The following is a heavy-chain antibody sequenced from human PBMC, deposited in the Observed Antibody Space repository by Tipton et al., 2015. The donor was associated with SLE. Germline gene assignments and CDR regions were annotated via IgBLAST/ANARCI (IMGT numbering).Heavy chain of an antibody. V-gene: IGHV3-74*01. CDR1: GFTFSSHW. D-gene: IGHD3-10*01. CDR2: IISDGSTI. Sequence: SLRLSCAASGFTFSSHWMHWVRQAPGKGLVWVSRIISDGSTINYAASVEGRFTISRDNAKNTVYLQMNDLRVEDTAVYYCTREPPDGSGSSPFDYWGQGTLVTVSS. J-gene: IGHJ4*02. CDR3: TREPPDGSGSSPFDY.